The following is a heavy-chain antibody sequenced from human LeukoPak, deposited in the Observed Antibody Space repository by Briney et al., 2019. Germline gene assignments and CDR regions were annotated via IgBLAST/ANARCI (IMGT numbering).Heavy chain of an antibody. CDR3: ARVGCSRGDCFSSADF. Sequence: ASVKVSCKASGYTFSTYGITWVRQAPGQGLEWMGWISGYNGNTNYAQRFQDRVSLTTDTSTSTGSMEFRSLRSDDTAVYYCARVGCSRGDCFSSADFWGQGTLVTVSS. V-gene: IGHV1-18*01. CDR1: GYTFSTYG. J-gene: IGHJ4*02. CDR2: ISGYNGNT. D-gene: IGHD2-21*02.